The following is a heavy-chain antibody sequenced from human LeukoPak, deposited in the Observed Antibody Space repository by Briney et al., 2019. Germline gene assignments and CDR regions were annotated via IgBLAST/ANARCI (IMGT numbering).Heavy chain of an antibody. Sequence: GASVKISCKTSGYTFTDYFIHWVRQAPGQGLEWMGWINPNSGGTYYSQKVQGRVTMTRDTSIRTAYMELSRLRSDDTAVYYCARTFSSSSAYWGQGTLVTVSS. CDR1: GYTFTDYF. D-gene: IGHD6-6*01. CDR2: INPNSGGT. J-gene: IGHJ4*02. CDR3: ARTFSSSSAY. V-gene: IGHV1-2*02.